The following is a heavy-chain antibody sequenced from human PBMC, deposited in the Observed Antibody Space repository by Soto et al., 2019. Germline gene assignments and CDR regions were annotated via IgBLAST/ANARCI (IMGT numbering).Heavy chain of an antibody. CDR1: GGSISSYY. CDR3: ARFGWGVPRWFDP. CDR2: IYYSGST. V-gene: IGHV4-59*01. D-gene: IGHD3-10*01. Sequence: SETLSLTCTVSGGSISSYYWSWIRQPPGKGLEWIGYIYYSGSTNYNPSLKSRVTISVDTSKNQFSLKLSSVTAADTAVYYCARFGWGVPRWFDPWGQGTLVTVSS. J-gene: IGHJ5*02.